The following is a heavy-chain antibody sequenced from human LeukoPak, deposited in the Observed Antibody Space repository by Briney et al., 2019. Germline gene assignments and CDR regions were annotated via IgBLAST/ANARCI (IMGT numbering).Heavy chain of an antibody. D-gene: IGHD2-2*01. CDR3: TTASPWGYCSSTSCYALMPLDY. CDR1: GFTFSSYA. J-gene: IGHJ4*02. Sequence: GGSLRLSCAASGFTFSSYAMSWVRQAPGKGLEWVSAISGSGGSTYYADSVKGRFTISRDISKNTLYLQMNSLRAEDTAVYYCTTASPWGYCSSTSCYALMPLDYWGQGTLVTVSS. CDR2: ISGSGGST. V-gene: IGHV3-23*01.